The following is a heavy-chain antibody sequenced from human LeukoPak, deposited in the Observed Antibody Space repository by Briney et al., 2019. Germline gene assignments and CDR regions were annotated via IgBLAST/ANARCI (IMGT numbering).Heavy chain of an antibody. V-gene: IGHV4-59*01. Sequence: SETLSLTCAVYGGSFSSYYWSWIRQPPGKGLEWIGYIYYSGSTNYNPSLKSRVTISVDTSKNQFSLKLSSVTAADTAVYYCARESPSSWYGLDYYYGMDVWGQGTTVTVSS. J-gene: IGHJ6*02. CDR3: ARESPSSWYGLDYYYGMDV. D-gene: IGHD6-13*01. CDR2: IYYSGST. CDR1: GGSFSSYY.